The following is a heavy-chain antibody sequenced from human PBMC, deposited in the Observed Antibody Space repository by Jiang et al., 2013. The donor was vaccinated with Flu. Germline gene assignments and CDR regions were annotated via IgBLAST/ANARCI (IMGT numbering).Heavy chain of an antibody. CDR2: IKSKNDGETA. J-gene: IGHJ4*02. Sequence: VQLLESGGGLVKPGGSLRLSCVVSDFSLSTTWMNWVRQAPGKGLEWVARIKSKNDGETADYGAPVRGRFIISRDDSKNTLYLQMNSLKTEDTAVYYCTTSIMITFGGVIVKRWDYWGQGTLVTVSS. CDR3: TTSIMITFGGVIVKRWDY. CDR1: DFSLSTTW. V-gene: IGHV3-15*07. D-gene: IGHD3-16*02.